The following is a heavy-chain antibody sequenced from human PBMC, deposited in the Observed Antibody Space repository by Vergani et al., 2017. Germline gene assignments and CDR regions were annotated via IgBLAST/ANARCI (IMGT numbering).Heavy chain of an antibody. CDR2: IDEYGNRA. Sequence: EVQLVESGGGSVQSGGSLRLSCVASGFSFNTYWMHWVRQVPGKGLMWVARIDEYGNRATYGDFETGRFTISRDNAKNTVFLQMNNLRAEDTAVYYCARDQPHSSGWYYYYGMDVWGQGTTVTVSS. V-gene: IGHV3-74*03. D-gene: IGHD6-19*01. J-gene: IGHJ6*02. CDR1: GFSFNTYW. CDR3: ARDQPHSSGWYYYYGMDV.